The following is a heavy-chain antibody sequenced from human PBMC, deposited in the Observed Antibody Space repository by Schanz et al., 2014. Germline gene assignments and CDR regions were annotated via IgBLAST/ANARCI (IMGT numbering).Heavy chain of an antibody. CDR2: MNESHSTI. CDR1: GFSFSSYA. V-gene: IGHV3-23*01. D-gene: IGHD3-16*01. CDR3: ARKVVSTIGGYYDN. J-gene: IGHJ4*02. Sequence: EVQLLESGGGLVEPGGSLRLSCAASGFSFSSYAMGWVRQARGKGLEWVSAMNESHSTIYYADSVRGRFTISRDNAENTLFLQMNSLRAEDTAVYYCARKVVSTIGGYYDNWGQGTLVIVSS.